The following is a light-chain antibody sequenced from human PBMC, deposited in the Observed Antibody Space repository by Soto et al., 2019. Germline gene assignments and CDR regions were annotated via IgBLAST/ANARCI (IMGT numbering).Light chain of an antibody. V-gene: IGKV3-20*01. CDR1: QSVSNN. CDR2: DAS. J-gene: IGKJ4*01. Sequence: EIVLMQSPATLSVSPGERATLSCRAGQSVSNNLAWYQQKPGQAPRLLIYDASSRATGIPDRFSGGGSGTDFTLTISRLEPEDFAVYYCQQFSSYPLTFGGGTKVDIK. CDR3: QQFSSYPLT.